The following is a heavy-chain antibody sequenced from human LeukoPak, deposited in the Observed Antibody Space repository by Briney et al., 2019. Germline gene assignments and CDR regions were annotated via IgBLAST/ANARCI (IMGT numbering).Heavy chain of an antibody. CDR2: ISASGADT. Sequence: GGSLRLSCAASGFTFSSYVMSWGRQAPGRGLEWVSSISASGADTYYPDSVRGRFTISRDNSKNALYLQMNSLRAEDTALYFCAKAYSFDSWGQGTLVTVSS. D-gene: IGHD5-18*01. CDR1: GFTFSSYV. CDR3: AKAYSFDS. V-gene: IGHV3-23*01. J-gene: IGHJ5*01.